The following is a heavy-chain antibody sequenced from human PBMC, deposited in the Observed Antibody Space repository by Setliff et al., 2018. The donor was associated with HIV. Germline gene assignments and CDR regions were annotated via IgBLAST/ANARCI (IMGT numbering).Heavy chain of an antibody. V-gene: IGHV4-59*12. CDR2: IYNSAST. CDR3: AREIPYSYGGRGHPL. Sequence: SETLSLTCTVSGASINSYYWNWIRQPPGKGLEWIGYIYNSASTSYNPSLKSRVAISIDTSRNQFSLTVSSVTAADTAVYYCAREIPYSYGGRGHPLWGQGTLGTVSS. J-gene: IGHJ4*02. CDR1: GASINSYY. D-gene: IGHD3-22*01.